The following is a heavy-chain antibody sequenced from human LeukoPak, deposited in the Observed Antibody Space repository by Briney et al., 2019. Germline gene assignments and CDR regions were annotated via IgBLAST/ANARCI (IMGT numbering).Heavy chain of an antibody. CDR3: ARVLGSYYYAMDV. CDR1: GFTVSSNY. Sequence: SGGSLRLSCAAASGFTVSSNYMSWVRQAPGKGLECPSDIYGGGSTSYADSVKGRFTFSRDTSKNTLYLQMNSLRPEDTAVYYCARVLGSYYYAMDVWGQGTTVTVSS. D-gene: IGHD7-27*01. CDR2: IYGGGST. J-gene: IGHJ6*02. V-gene: IGHV3-66*02.